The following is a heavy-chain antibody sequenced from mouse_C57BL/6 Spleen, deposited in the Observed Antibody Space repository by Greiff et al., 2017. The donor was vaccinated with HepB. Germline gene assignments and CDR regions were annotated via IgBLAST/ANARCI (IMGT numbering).Heavy chain of an antibody. CDR1: GFTFSSYA. Sequence: EVQLQESGGGLVKPGGSLKLSCAASGFTFSSYAMSWVRQTPEKRLEWVATISDGGSYTYYPDNVKGRFTISRDNAKNNLYLQMSHLKSEDTAMYYCARFFTRAMDYWGQGTSVTVSS. CDR3: ARFFTRAMDY. J-gene: IGHJ4*01. CDR2: ISDGGSYT. V-gene: IGHV5-4*01.